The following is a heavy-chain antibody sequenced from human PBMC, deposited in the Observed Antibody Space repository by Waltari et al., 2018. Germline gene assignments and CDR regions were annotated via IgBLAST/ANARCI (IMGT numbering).Heavy chain of an antibody. D-gene: IGHD2-21*02. CDR3: ARGGGGDWEWFDP. CDR1: VGSIMGFY. J-gene: IGHJ5*02. V-gene: IGHV4-59*01. CDR2: IYYTGST. Sequence: QVQLQESGPSLLKPSETRSLICTVSVGSIMGFYWSWVRQPPGKGLDWIGYIYYTGSTNFNPSLKSRVTMSVDTSKNQFSLKLSSVTAADTAFYYCARGGGGDWEWFDPWGQGTLVTVSS.